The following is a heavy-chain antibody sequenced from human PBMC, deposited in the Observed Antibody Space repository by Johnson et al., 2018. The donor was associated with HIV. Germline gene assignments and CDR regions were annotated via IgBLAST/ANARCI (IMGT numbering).Heavy chain of an antibody. J-gene: IGHJ3*02. CDR3: AKGQVVVAATSAFDI. Sequence: QVQLVESGGGVVQPGRSLRLSCVASGFTFSSYGMHWVRQAPGKGLEWVAVIWYDGSNKYYADSVKGRFTISRDNSKNTLYVQMNSLRGEDTAVYYCAKGQVVVAATSAFDIWGQGTMVTVSS. V-gene: IGHV3-33*06. CDR1: GFTFSSYG. D-gene: IGHD2-15*01. CDR2: IWYDGSNK.